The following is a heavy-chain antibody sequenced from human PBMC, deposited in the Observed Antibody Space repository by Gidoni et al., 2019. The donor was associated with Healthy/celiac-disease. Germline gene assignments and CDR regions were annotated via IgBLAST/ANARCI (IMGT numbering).Heavy chain of an antibody. CDR2: IWYDGSNK. CDR3: ARVKSRRGAFDI. CDR1: GFTFSSYG. J-gene: IGHJ3*02. Sequence: QVQLVESGGGVVQPGRSLRLSCAASGFTFSSYGMHWVRQAPGKGLEWVAVIWYDGSNKYYADSVKGRFTISRDNSKNTLYLQMNSLRAEDTAVYYCARVKSRRGAFDIWGQGTMVTVSS. V-gene: IGHV3-33*01. D-gene: IGHD2-2*01.